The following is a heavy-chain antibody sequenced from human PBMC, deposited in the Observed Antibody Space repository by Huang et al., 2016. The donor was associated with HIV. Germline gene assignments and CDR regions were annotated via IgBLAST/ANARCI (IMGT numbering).Heavy chain of an antibody. Sequence: QVHLVQSGAEVKKPGASAKVSCKASGYTFTNYDINWVRQAPGRGLVWMGWMNPNTGNTGLAQSFQGRVTMTRKTSITTAYMELTSLTSEDTAVYYCARSAYGDLDYWGLGTLVIVSS. J-gene: IGHJ4*02. D-gene: IGHD4-17*01. CDR1: GYTFTNYD. V-gene: IGHV1-8*02. CDR2: MNPNTGNT. CDR3: ARSAYGDLDY.